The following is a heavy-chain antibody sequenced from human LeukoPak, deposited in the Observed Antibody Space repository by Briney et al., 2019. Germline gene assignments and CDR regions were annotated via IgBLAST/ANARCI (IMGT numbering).Heavy chain of an antibody. CDR3: ARDSSGWPYYFDY. J-gene: IGHJ4*02. CDR2: ISSNGGST. Sequence: GGSLRLSCAASGFTFSSYAMHWVREAPGKGLEYVSAISSNGGSTYYANSVKGGFTISRDNSKNTLYLQMGSLRAEDMAVYYCARDSSGWPYYFDYWGQGTLVTVSS. V-gene: IGHV3-64*01. CDR1: GFTFSSYA. D-gene: IGHD6-19*01.